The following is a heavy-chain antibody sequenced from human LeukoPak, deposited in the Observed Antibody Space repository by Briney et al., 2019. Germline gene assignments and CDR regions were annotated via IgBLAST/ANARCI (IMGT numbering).Heavy chain of an antibody. CDR1: GGSISSGGYY. Sequence: SETLSLTCTVSGGSISSGGYYWSWIPQHPGKGLEWIGYIYYSGSTYYNPSLKSQVTISVDTSKNQFSLKLSSVTAADTAVYYCARYYGDYGGDYFDYWGQGTLVTVSS. CDR3: ARYYGDYGGDYFDY. D-gene: IGHD4-17*01. V-gene: IGHV4-31*01. CDR2: IYYSGST. J-gene: IGHJ4*02.